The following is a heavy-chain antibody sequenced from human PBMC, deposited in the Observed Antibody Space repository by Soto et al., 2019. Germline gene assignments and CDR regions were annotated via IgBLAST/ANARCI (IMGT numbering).Heavy chain of an antibody. CDR1: GDSISTYY. Sequence: SETLSLTCTVSGDSISTYYWSWIRQPPGKGLEWIGYIHYSGSTNYNPSLKSRLTISVDTSKNQFSLKLSSVTAADTAVYYCARERVYDRSGYYEAIFDYWAQGTLVT. V-gene: IGHV4-59*01. CDR3: ARERVYDRSGYYEAIFDY. CDR2: IHYSGST. J-gene: IGHJ4*02. D-gene: IGHD3-22*01.